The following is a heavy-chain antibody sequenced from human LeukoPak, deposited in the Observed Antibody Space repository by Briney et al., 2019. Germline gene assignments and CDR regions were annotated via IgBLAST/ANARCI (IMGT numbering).Heavy chain of an antibody. Sequence: GASVKVSCKASGYTCTGYYIHWVRQAPGQGPEWMGWINPNSGDTNYAQKFQGSITMTRDTSISTAYMELSGLRSDDTAVYYCARDWRYSNFDYWGQGTLVTVSS. CDR1: GYTCTGYY. CDR3: ARDWRYSNFDY. V-gene: IGHV1-2*02. D-gene: IGHD3-9*01. CDR2: INPNSGDT. J-gene: IGHJ4*02.